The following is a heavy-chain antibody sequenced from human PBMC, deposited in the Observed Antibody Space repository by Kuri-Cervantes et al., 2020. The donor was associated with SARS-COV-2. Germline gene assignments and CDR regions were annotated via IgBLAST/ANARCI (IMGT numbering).Heavy chain of an antibody. CDR2: ISSSSSTI. V-gene: IGHV3-21*01. D-gene: IGHD1-26*01. J-gene: IGHJ3*02. Sequence: GGSLRLSCAASGFTFSSYSMNWVRQAPGKGLEWVSSISSSSSTIFYADSVKGRFTISRDNAKNSLYLQMNSLRAEDTAVYYCARGGAAFDAFDIWGQGTMVTVSS. CDR1: GFTFSSYS. CDR3: ARGGAAFDAFDI.